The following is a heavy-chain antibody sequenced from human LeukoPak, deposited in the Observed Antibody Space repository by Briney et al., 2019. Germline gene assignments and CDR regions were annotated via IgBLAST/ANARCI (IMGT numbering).Heavy chain of an antibody. CDR3: ARVYYGSGRPTDY. D-gene: IGHD3-10*01. J-gene: IGHJ4*02. Sequence: SVKVFCKASGGTLSSYALRWVRQDPGQGLEWMGRIIPIYGTANYAQKFQGRVTITTDESTSTAYMELSSLRSEDTAVYYCARVYYGSGRPTDYWRQGTLVTVSS. CDR1: GGTLSSYA. V-gene: IGHV1-69*05. CDR2: IIPIYGTA.